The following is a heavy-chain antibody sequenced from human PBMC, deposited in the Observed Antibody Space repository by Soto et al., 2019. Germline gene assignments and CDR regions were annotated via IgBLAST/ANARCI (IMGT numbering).Heavy chain of an antibody. CDR1: GFTFSSYA. CDR3: VKDSLPPTDY. J-gene: IGHJ4*02. Sequence: PGGSLRLSYSASGFTFSSYAMHWVRQAPGKGLEYVSAISSNGGSTYYADSVKGRFTISRDNSKNTLYLQMSSARAEDTAGTYSVKDSLPPTDYWGQRTLVTVSS. V-gene: IGHV3-64D*08. CDR2: ISSNGGST.